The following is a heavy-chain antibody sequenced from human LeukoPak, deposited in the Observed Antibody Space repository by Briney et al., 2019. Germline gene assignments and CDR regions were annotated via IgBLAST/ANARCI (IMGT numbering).Heavy chain of an antibody. V-gene: IGHV4-39*01. CDR2: IYYDGRT. D-gene: IGHD1-26*01. CDR1: GGSINTNSYY. Sequence: SETLSLTCTASGGSINTNSYYWAWVRQSPGKGLQWIVSIYYDGRTYYSPSLKSRVTTSIDTSKNQFSLKLSDVTAADTAIYYCARHFRREVLIGSAFDIWGQGTVVTVSS. CDR3: ARHFRREVLIGSAFDI. J-gene: IGHJ3*02.